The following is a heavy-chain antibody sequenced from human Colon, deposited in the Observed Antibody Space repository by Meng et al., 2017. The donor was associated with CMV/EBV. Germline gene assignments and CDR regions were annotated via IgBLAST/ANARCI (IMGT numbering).Heavy chain of an antibody. V-gene: IGHV3-30*02. D-gene: IGHD4-11*01. CDR3: AKTFVDSNIPGYYYYGMGV. CDR1: GFTFSSYG. CDR2: IRYDGSNK. J-gene: IGHJ6*02. Sequence: GESLKISCAASGFTFSSYGMHWVRQAPGKGLEWVAFIRYDGSNKYYADSVKGRFTISRDNSKSTLYLQMNSLRVEDTAVYYCAKTFVDSNIPGYYYYGMGVWGQGTTVTVSS.